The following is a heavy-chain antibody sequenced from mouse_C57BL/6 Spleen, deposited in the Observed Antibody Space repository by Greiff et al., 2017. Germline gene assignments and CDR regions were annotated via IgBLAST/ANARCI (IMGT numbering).Heavy chain of an antibody. J-gene: IGHJ2*01. CDR2: IDPSDSYT. CDR3: ARGARGYYFDY. V-gene: IGHV1-69*01. Sequence: VQLQQPGAELVMPGASVKLSCKASGYTFTSYWMHWVKQRPGQGLEWIGEIDPSDSYTNYNQKFKGKSTLTVDKSSRTAYMQLSSLTSEDSAVYYCARGARGYYFDYWGQGTTLTVSS. CDR1: GYTFTSYW.